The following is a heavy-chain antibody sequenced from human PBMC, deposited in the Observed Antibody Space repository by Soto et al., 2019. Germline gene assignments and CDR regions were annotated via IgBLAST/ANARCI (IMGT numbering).Heavy chain of an antibody. CDR1: GFTFSSYW. CDR2: IKQDGSEK. V-gene: IGHV3-7*04. Sequence: GGSLRLSCAASGFTFSSYWMSWVRQAPGKGLEWVANIKQDGSEKYYVDSVKGRFTISRDNAKNSLYLQMNSLRAEDTAVYYCARGFDYPGIAVAGNSPFDPWGQGTLVTVSS. D-gene: IGHD6-19*01. CDR3: ARGFDYPGIAVAGNSPFDP. J-gene: IGHJ5*02.